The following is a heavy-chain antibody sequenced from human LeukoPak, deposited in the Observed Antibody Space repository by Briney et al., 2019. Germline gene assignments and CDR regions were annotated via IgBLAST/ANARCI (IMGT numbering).Heavy chain of an antibody. Sequence: SVTVSCKASGGTFSSYAISWVRQAPGQGLEWMGRIIPILGIANYAQKFQGRVTITADKSTSTAYMELSSLRSEDTAVYYCASPYYYDSSGYRNPPYYGMDVWGQGTTVTVSS. CDR1: GGTFSSYA. D-gene: IGHD3-22*01. CDR3: ASPYYYDSSGYRNPPYYGMDV. J-gene: IGHJ6*02. V-gene: IGHV1-69*04. CDR2: IIPILGIA.